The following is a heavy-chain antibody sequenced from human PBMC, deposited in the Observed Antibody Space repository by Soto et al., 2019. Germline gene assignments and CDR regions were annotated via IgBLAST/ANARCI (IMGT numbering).Heavy chain of an antibody. Sequence: QVQLQESGPGLVKPSQTLSLTCTVSGGSISSGGYYWNWIRQHPGKGLEWIGYIYYSGSTYYNPSLKSRFTVSVDTSKKQFSLKLSSVTAADTAVYYCARGVTLVRGVIHTPYFDYWGQGALVTVSS. CDR3: ARGVTLVRGVIHTPYFDY. V-gene: IGHV4-31*03. CDR2: IYYSGST. J-gene: IGHJ4*02. CDR1: GGSISSGGYY. D-gene: IGHD3-10*01.